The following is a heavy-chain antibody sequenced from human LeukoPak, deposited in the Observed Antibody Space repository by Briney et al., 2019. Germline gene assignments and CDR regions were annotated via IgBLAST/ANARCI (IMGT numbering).Heavy chain of an antibody. Sequence: GGSLRLSCAASGFTFTNYAMSWVRQAPGKGLEWVSAITGSADTTYYADSVKGRFTISRDNSKNTLYLQMSSLRAEDTAVYYCARDPYDSSGYPMGYWGQGTLVTVSS. J-gene: IGHJ4*02. D-gene: IGHD3-22*01. CDR2: ITGSADTT. V-gene: IGHV3-23*01. CDR1: GFTFTNYA. CDR3: ARDPYDSSGYPMGY.